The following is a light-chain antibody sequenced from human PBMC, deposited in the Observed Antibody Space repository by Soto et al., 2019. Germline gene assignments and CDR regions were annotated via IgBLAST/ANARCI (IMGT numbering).Light chain of an antibody. CDR1: SSDVGGYNY. V-gene: IGLV2-14*03. Sequence: QSALTQPASVSGSPGQSITISCTGTSSDVGGYNYVSWYQHHPGKAPKLMIYDVSNRPSGVSNRFSGSKSDNTASQTISGPRGGIEVDYYASSYTRPSTVVFGGGTKLTVL. J-gene: IGLJ2*01. CDR2: DVS. CDR3: SSYTRPSTVV.